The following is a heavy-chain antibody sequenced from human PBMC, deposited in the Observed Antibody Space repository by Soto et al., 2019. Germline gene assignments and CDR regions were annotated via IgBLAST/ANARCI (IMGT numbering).Heavy chain of an antibody. V-gene: IGHV4-59*01. J-gene: IGHJ4*02. CDR3: ARGPAYCTIGVCYTVFAY. CDR2: IYYSGST. D-gene: IGHD2-8*01. CDR1: GGSISSYY. Sequence: ETLSLTCTVSGGSISSYYWSWIRQPPGKGLEWIGYIYYSGSTNYNPSLKSRVTISVDTSKNQFSLKLSSVTAADTAGDYCARGPAYCTIGVCYTVFAYWGQGTLVPVSS.